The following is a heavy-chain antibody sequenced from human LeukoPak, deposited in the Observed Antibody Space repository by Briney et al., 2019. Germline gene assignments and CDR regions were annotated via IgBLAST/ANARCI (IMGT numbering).Heavy chain of an antibody. CDR1: GGSFSGYY. Sequence: SETLSLTCAVYGGSFSGYYWSWIRQPPGKGLEWIGEINHSGSTNYNPSLKSRVTISVDTSKNQFSLKLSSVTAADTAVYYCARRAGGSYETWFDPWGQGTLVTVSS. D-gene: IGHD1-26*01. CDR2: INHSGST. V-gene: IGHV4-34*01. J-gene: IGHJ5*02. CDR3: ARRAGGSYETWFDP.